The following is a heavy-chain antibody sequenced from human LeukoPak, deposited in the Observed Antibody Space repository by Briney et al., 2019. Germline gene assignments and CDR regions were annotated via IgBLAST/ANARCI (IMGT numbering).Heavy chain of an antibody. CDR1: GFTFSDYY. V-gene: IGHV3-11*04. Sequence: GGSLRLSCAASGFTFSDYYMRWIRQAPGKGLEWVSYISSSGSTIYYADSVKGRFTISRDNAKNSLYLQMNSLRAEDTAVYYCATPNYYYYYMDVWGKGTTVTVSS. CDR3: ATPNYYYYYMDV. J-gene: IGHJ6*03. CDR2: ISSSGSTI.